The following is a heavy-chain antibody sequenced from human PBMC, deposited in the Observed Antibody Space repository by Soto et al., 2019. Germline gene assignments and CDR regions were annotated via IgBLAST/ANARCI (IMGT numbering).Heavy chain of an antibody. CDR1: GFTFSSYG. J-gene: IGHJ6*03. V-gene: IGHV3-33*01. Sequence: QVQLVESGGGVVQPGRSLRLSCAASGFTFSSYGMHWVRQAPGKGLEWVAVIWYDGSNKYYADSVKGRFTISRDNSKNTLYLQMNSLRAEDTAVYYCAREGSSPNIYYYYYYMDVWGKVTTVTVSS. CDR2: IWYDGSNK. D-gene: IGHD6-6*01. CDR3: AREGSSPNIYYYYYYMDV.